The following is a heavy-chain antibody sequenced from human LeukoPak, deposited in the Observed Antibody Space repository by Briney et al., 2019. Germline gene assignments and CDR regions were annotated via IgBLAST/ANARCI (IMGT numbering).Heavy chain of an antibody. CDR3: AKEPPRRDY. V-gene: IGHV3-30-3*01. Sequence: PGRSLRLSCAASGFTFSSYAMPWVRQAPGKGLEWVAVISYDGSNKYYADSVKGRFSISRDNSKKTLYLQMNSLRAEDTAVYYCAKEPPRRDYWGQGTLVTVSS. CDR2: ISYDGSNK. CDR1: GFTFSSYA. J-gene: IGHJ4*02.